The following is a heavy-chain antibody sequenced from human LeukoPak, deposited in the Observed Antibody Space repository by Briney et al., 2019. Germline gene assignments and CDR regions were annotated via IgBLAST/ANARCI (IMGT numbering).Heavy chain of an antibody. V-gene: IGHV1-69*01. CDR1: GGTFSSYA. D-gene: IGHD3-22*01. J-gene: IGHJ4*02. Sequence: SVKVSCKASGGTFSSYAISWVRQAPGQGLEWMGGIIPIFGTANYAQKFQGRVTITADESTSTAYMELSSLRSEDTAVYYCARHRSGYYQQFDYWGQGTLVTVSS. CDR2: IIPIFGTA. CDR3: ARHRSGYYQQFDY.